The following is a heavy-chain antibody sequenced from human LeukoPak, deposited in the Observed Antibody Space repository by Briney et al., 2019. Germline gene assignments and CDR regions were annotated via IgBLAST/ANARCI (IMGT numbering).Heavy chain of an antibody. CDR2: INWNGGST. D-gene: IGHD3-10*01. J-gene: IGHJ4*02. V-gene: IGHV3-20*04. Sequence: GGSLRLSCEASGFTFEDYGMSGVRQAPGKGLEWVSGINWNGGSTGYADSVKGRFTISRDNAKNSLYLQMNSLRAEDTALYYCAREWFGESGDYWGQGTLVTVSS. CDR3: AREWFGESGDY. CDR1: GFTFEDYG.